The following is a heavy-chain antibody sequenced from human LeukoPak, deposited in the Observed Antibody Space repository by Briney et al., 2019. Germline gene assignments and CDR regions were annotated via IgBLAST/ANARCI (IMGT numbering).Heavy chain of an antibody. Sequence: GGSLRLSCAASGFTFSDYYMSWVRQAPGKGLEWISYMSGRGFPIYYADSVKGRFTISRDNAKNTLYLQMNSLRVEDTAVYFCARVGIVLAGPFDYWGQGTLVTVSS. CDR2: MSGRGFPI. CDR1: GFTFSDYY. J-gene: IGHJ4*02. D-gene: IGHD3-3*02. V-gene: IGHV3-11*01. CDR3: ARVGIVLAGPFDY.